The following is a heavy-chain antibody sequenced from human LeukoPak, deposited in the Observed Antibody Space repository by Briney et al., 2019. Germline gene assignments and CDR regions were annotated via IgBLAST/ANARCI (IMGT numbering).Heavy chain of an antibody. CDR3: AVMTSIFGVATYMDV. V-gene: IGHV5-51*01. J-gene: IGHJ6*03. D-gene: IGHD3-3*01. CDR2: IYPGDSQP. CDR1: GYSFTRYW. Sequence: GESLKISCKGSGYSFTRYWIAWVRQMPGKGLEWMGIIYPGDSQPRYSPSFQGQVTISVDKSISTAYLQWSSLEASDTAMYYCAVMTSIFGVATYMDVWGKGTTVTVSS.